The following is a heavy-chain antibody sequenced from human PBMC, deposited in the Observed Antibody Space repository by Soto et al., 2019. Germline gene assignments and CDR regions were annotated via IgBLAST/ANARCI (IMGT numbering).Heavy chain of an antibody. D-gene: IGHD6-13*01. CDR2: INHSGST. V-gene: IGHV4-34*01. CDR3: ARGGGQQLVETNWFDP. J-gene: IGHJ5*02. CDR1: GGSFSGYY. Sequence: SETLSLTCAVYGGSFSGYYWSWIRQPPGKGLEWIGEINHSGSTNYNPSLKSRVTISVDTSKNQFSLKLSSVTAADTAVYYCARGGGQQLVETNWFDPWGQGTLVTVSS.